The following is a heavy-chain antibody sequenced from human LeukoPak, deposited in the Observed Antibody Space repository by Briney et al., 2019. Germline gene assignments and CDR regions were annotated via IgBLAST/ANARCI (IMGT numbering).Heavy chain of an antibody. CDR2: IGASGADT. V-gene: IGHV3-23*01. CDR3: ARRPRDTSGYYLGAFHD. J-gene: IGHJ3*01. Sequence: GGSLRLSCAASGFTFTNYAMTWVRQAPGKGLEWVSVIGASGADTYYSDSVEGRFTVSRDNSQNTLFLHMSSLRAEDTAVYFCARRPRDTSGYYLGAFHDWGQGTTVTVSS. D-gene: IGHD3-22*01. CDR1: GFTFTNYA.